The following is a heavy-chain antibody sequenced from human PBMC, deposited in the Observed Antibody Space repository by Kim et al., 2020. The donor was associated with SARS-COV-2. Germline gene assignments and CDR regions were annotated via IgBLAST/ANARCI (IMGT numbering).Heavy chain of an antibody. V-gene: IGHV4-34*01. CDR3: ARGDDFWSGYYTGNSYFDY. D-gene: IGHD3-3*01. Sequence: RRVTISVDTSKNQFSLKLSSVTAADTAVYYCARGDDFWSGYYTGNSYFDYWGQGTLVTVSS. J-gene: IGHJ4*02.